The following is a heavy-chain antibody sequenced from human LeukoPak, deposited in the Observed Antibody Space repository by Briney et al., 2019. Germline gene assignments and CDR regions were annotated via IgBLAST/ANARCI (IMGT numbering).Heavy chain of an antibody. V-gene: IGHV3-21*01. J-gene: IGHJ4*02. Sequence: GGSLRLSCAASGFTFSSYSINWVRQAPGKGLEWVSSISSSSSYIYYADSVKGRFTISRDNAKNSLYLQMNSLRAEDTAVYYCARGSFSRTFDYWGQGTLVTVSS. CDR1: GFTFSSYS. CDR2: ISSSSSYI. D-gene: IGHD2/OR15-2a*01. CDR3: ARGSFSRTFDY.